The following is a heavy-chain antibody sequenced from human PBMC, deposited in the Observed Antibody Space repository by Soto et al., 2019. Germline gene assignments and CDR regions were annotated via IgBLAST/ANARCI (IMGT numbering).Heavy chain of an antibody. J-gene: IGHJ6*02. CDR3: ARDPPTYVLGEILGYSYYGMDG. D-gene: IGHD1-26*01. V-gene: IGHV3-33*01. Sequence: PGVSLRLSCAASGLPFSSYGMHWVRQAPGKGLEWVAVIWYDGSNKYYADSVKGRFTISRDNSKNTLYLQMNSLRAEDTAVYYCARDPPTYVLGEILGYSYYGMDGWGQGTKVTVPS. CDR1: GLPFSSYG. CDR2: IWYDGSNK.